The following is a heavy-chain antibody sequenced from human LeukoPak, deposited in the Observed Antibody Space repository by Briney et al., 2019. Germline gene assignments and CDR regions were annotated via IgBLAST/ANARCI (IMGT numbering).Heavy chain of an antibody. V-gene: IGHV3-33*01. CDR3: ARDLHSQTMDV. CDR1: GFTFSTYV. CDR2: IWHDGSNK. Sequence: GGSLRLSCAASGFTFSTYVIHWVRQAPGKGLEWVALIWHDGSNKYYGDSVKDRFTISRDNSKNTLYLQMDSLRDEDTAVYYCARDLHSQTMDVWGQGTTVTVSS. D-gene: IGHD2-15*01. J-gene: IGHJ6*02.